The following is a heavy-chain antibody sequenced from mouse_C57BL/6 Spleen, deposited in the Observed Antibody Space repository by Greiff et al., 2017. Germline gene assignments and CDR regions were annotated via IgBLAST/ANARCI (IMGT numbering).Heavy chain of an antibody. Sequence: VQLQQSGPELVKPGASVKLSCKASGYTFTSYDINWVKQRPGQGLEWIGWIYPRDGSTTYNEKFKGKATLTVDKSSSTAYMELHSLTSEDSAVYFCARRGLYNAYFDYWGQGTTLTVSS. CDR3: ARRGLYNAYFDY. CDR1: GYTFTSYD. CDR2: IYPRDGST. V-gene: IGHV1-85*01. D-gene: IGHD3-3*01. J-gene: IGHJ2*01.